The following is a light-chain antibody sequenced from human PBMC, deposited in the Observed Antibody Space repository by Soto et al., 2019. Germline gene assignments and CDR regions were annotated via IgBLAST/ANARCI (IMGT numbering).Light chain of an antibody. CDR3: LVIFTGVGEV. J-gene: IGLJ1*01. CDR2: DTS. CDR1: TGAVTSGPW. Sequence: QTVVTQEPSLTVSPGGTVTLTGGSSTGAVTSGPWPHWFQQKPGQAPRTLIYDTSNKHSWTPARFSGSLLGGKAALTLSGAQPEDEADYYCLVIFTGVGEVFGTGTKVTVL. V-gene: IGLV7-46*01.